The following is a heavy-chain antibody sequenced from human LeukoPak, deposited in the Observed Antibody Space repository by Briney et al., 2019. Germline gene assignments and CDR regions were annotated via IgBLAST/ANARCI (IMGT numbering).Heavy chain of an antibody. CDR3: ARVFGADNDAFDI. CDR2: ISGSGGST. J-gene: IGHJ3*02. V-gene: IGHV3-23*01. CDR1: GFTFSSYA. Sequence: GGSLRLSCAASGFTFSSYAMSWVRQAPGKGLEWVSAISGSGGSTYYADSVKGRFTISRDNSKNTLYLQMNSPRAEDTAVYYCARVFGADNDAFDIWGQGTMVTVSS. D-gene: IGHD3-3*01.